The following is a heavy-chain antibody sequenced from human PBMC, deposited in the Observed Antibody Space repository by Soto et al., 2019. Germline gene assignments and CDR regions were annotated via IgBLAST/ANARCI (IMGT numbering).Heavy chain of an antibody. CDR3: ARAVAVPADFDY. CDR2: INAGNGNA. D-gene: IGHD6-19*01. J-gene: IGHJ4*02. CDR1: GYTFTSYA. V-gene: IGHV1-3*01. Sequence: GASVKVSCKASGYTFTSYAISWVRQAPGQRLEWMGWINAGNGNAKYSQKFQGRVTITRDTSASTAYMELSSLRSEDTAVYYCARAVAVPADFDYWGQGTLVTVSS.